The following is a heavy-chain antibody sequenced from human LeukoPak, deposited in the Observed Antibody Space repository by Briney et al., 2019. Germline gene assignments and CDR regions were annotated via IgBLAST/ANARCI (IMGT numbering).Heavy chain of an antibody. CDR1: GYTLTTYG. J-gene: IGHJ5*02. CDR2: INAYNGNT. CDR3: ARLVTSGWSLP. V-gene: IGHV1-18*04. D-gene: IGHD6-19*01. Sequence: ASVKVSCKASGYTLTTYGTSWVRQPPGQPLEWLGWINAYNGNTNYAQKLQGRVTMTTETSTSTAYMELRSLRSDDTAVYYCARLVTSGWSLPWGQGTLVTVSS.